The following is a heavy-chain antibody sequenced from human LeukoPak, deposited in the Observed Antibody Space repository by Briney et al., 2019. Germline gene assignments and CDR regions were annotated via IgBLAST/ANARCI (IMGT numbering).Heavy chain of an antibody. CDR1: GFTFSSYS. Sequence: GGSLRLSCAASGFTFSSYSMNWVRQAPGKGLEWVSSISSSSSYIYYADSVKGRFTISRDNAKNSLYLQMSSLRAEDTAVYYCAREVVAAIYWFDPWGQGTLVTVSS. V-gene: IGHV3-21*01. CDR3: AREVVAAIYWFDP. CDR2: ISSSSSYI. D-gene: IGHD2-15*01. J-gene: IGHJ5*02.